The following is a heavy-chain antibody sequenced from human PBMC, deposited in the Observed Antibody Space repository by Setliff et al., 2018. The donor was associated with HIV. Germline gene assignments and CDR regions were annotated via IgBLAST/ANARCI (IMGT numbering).Heavy chain of an antibody. CDR2: IYNTGST. CDR3: ARGRGSSSSWPIDY. CDR1: GGSFSGYY. J-gene: IGHJ4*02. D-gene: IGHD6-13*01. Sequence: LSLTCAVYGGSFSGYYWSWIRQPPGKGLEWIGDIYNTGSTYHSPSLESRVTISIDTSKNQFSLKLSSVTAADTAVYFCARGRGSSSSWPIDYWGQGTLVTVSS. V-gene: IGHV4-34*09.